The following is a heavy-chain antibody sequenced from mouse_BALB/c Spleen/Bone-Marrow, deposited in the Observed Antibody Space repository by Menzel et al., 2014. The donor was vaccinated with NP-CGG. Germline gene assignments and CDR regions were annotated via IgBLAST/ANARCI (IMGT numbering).Heavy chain of an antibody. J-gene: IGHJ4*01. Sequence: QVQLQQSGAELVRPGSSVKISCKASGYAFSSYWMNWVKQRPGQGLEWIGQIYPGDGDTNYNGKFKGKATLTADHSSSTAYMQFRSLTSEVSAVVFCARSDYYAKDYWGQGTSVTVAS. CDR2: IYPGDGDT. V-gene: IGHV1-80*01. CDR3: ARSDYYAKDY. CDR1: GYAFSSYW.